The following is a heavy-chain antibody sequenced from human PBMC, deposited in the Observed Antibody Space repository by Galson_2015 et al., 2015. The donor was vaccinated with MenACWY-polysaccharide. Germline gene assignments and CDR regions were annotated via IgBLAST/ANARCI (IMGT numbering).Heavy chain of an antibody. CDR3: ARGHYGMDV. J-gene: IGHJ6*02. Sequence: SLRLSCAASGFTFSSYWMTWVRQAPGKGLEWVANIKKDGSEKYYVDSVKGRFTISRDNSKNSLYPQMHSLRAEDTAVYSCARGHYGMDVWGQGTTFTVSS. CDR2: IKKDGSEK. CDR1: GFTFSSYW. V-gene: IGHV3-7*01.